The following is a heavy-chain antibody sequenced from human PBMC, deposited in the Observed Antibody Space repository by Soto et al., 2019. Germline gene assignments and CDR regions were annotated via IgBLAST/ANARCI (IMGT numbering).Heavy chain of an antibody. D-gene: IGHD6-19*01. Sequence: PSETLSHTCTVSGGSISSSSYYWGWIRQPPGKGLEWIGSIYYSGSTYYNPSLKSRVTTSVDTSKNQFSLKLSSVTAADTAVYYCARHSSGWTPRPPFDYWGQGTLVTVSS. V-gene: IGHV4-39*01. CDR1: GGSISSSSYY. CDR3: ARHSSGWTPRPPFDY. J-gene: IGHJ4*02. CDR2: IYYSGST.